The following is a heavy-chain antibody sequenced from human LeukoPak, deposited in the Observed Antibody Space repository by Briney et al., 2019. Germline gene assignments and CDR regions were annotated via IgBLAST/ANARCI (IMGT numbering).Heavy chain of an antibody. Sequence: GGSLRLSFAPSGFTFISYGMGWGRPAPGKGREWVATIKQDGSEKSSADPVKARFTISRANAKNSLNWPMNTLRAEDRAVNYCARVLEGYGDYVGYYYYYMDVWGKGTTVTVSS. D-gene: IGHD4-17*01. CDR2: IKQDGSEK. CDR1: GFTFISYG. CDR3: ARVLEGYGDYVGYYYYYMDV. J-gene: IGHJ6*03. V-gene: IGHV3-7*01.